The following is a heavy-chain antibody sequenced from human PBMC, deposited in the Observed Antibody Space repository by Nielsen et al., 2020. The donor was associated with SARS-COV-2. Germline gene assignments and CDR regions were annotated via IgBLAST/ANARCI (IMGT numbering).Heavy chain of an antibody. V-gene: IGHV4-31*03. J-gene: IGHJ6*02. CDR1: AASISSGGYF. Sequence: SQTLSLTCTVSAASISSGGYFWSWIRQHPGKGLEWIGYTYFTGRTSYNPSLKSRVAMSVDTSKNQFSLDLKSVTAADTAVYYCAREASRYDHYKYGMDVWGLGATVTVSS. CDR2: TYFTGRT. CDR3: AREASRYDHYKYGMDV. D-gene: IGHD5-12*01.